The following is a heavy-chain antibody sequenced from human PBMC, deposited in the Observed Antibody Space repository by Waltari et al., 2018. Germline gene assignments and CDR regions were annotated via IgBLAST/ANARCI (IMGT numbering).Heavy chain of an antibody. Sequence: EVQLVQSGAEVKKPGESLKISCKGSGYSFTSYWIGWVRQMPGKGLEWMGIIYPGDSDTRNSPSFQGKVTISADKSISTAYLQWSSLKASDTAMYYCAKYRDGYNYVSGFDYWGQGTLVTVSS. CDR2: IYPGDSDT. CDR3: AKYRDGYNYVSGFDY. D-gene: IGHD5-12*01. V-gene: IGHV5-51*01. CDR1: GYSFTSYW. J-gene: IGHJ4*02.